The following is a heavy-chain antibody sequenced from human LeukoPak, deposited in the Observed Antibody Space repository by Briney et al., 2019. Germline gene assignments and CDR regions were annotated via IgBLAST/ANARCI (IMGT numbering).Heavy chain of an antibody. Sequence: GASVKVSCKASGYTFTSYDINWVRQATGQGLEWMGWMNPNSGNTGYAQKFQCRVTITRNTSISTAYMELSSLRSEDTAVYYCARGGLCSITSCYRSEFDPWGQGTLVTVSS. CDR2: MNPNSGNT. D-gene: IGHD2-2*01. CDR1: GYTFTSYD. V-gene: IGHV1-8*03. CDR3: ARGGLCSITSCYRSEFDP. J-gene: IGHJ5*02.